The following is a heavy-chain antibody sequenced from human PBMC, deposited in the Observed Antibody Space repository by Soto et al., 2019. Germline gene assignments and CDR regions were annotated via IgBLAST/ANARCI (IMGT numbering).Heavy chain of an antibody. J-gene: IGHJ6*02. CDR3: ARDQNPVYYYDSSGYKEGDYYYYYGMDV. D-gene: IGHD3-22*01. V-gene: IGHV3-30-3*01. CDR2: ISYDGSNK. CDR1: GFTFSSYA. Sequence: GGSLRLSCAASGFTFSSYAMHWVRQAPGKGLEWVAVISYDGSNKYYADSVKGRFTISRDNSKNTLYLQMNSLRAEDTAVYYCARDQNPVYYYDSSGYKEGDYYYYYGMDVWGQGTTVTVSS.